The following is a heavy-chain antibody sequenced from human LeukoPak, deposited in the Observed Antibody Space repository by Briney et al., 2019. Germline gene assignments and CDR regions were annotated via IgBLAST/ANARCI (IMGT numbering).Heavy chain of an antibody. J-gene: IGHJ4*02. CDR2: INPNSGGT. CDR3: ASAHGSSIAVARY. D-gene: IGHD6-19*01. CDR1: GYTFTGYY. V-gene: IGHV1-2*02. Sequence: ASVKVSCKASGYTFTGYYMHWVRQAPGQGLEWMGWINPNSGGTNYAQKFQGRVTMTRDTSISTAYMELSRLRSDDTAVYYCASAHGSSIAVARYWGQGTLVTVSS.